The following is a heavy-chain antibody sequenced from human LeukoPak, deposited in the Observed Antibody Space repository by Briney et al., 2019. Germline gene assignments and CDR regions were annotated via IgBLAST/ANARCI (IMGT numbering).Heavy chain of an antibody. CDR1: GFTFSSYS. V-gene: IGHV3-48*01. J-gene: IGHJ4*02. Sequence: GGSLRLSCAASGFTFSSYSMNWVRQAPGKGLEWVSYISSSSSTIYYADSVKGRFTISRDNAKNSLYLQMNSLRAEDTAVYYCARDLRRNSPATSCSYDYWGQGTLVTVSS. CDR2: ISSSSSTI. D-gene: IGHD2-2*01. CDR3: ARDLRRNSPATSCSYDY.